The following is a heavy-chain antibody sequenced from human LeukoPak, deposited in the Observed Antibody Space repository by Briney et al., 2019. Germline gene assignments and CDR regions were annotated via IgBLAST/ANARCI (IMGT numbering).Heavy chain of an antibody. Sequence: ASVKVSCKASEYTFTGYYMHWVRQAPGQGLEWMGWINPNSGGTNYAQKFQGRVTMTRDTSISTAYMELSRLRSDDTAVYYCARVCGGDCYHYDAFDIWGQGTMVTVSS. CDR3: ARVCGGDCYHYDAFDI. V-gene: IGHV1-2*02. CDR2: INPNSGGT. D-gene: IGHD2-21*02. J-gene: IGHJ3*02. CDR1: EYTFTGYY.